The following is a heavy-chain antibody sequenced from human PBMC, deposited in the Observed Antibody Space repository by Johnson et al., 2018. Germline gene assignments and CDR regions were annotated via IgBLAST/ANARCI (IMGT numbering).Heavy chain of an antibody. V-gene: IGHV3-9*01. D-gene: IGHD3-16*01. Sequence: VQLVESGGGVVQPGRSLRLSCAASGFTFDDYAMDWVRQVPGKGLEWVSGISWNSGSIGYADSVKGRFTISRDNAKNSLFLQMNSLRAEDTALYYCAKCYDYALLGAFDIWGQGTMVTVSS. CDR3: AKCYDYALLGAFDI. CDR1: GFTFDDYA. J-gene: IGHJ3*02. CDR2: ISWNSGSI.